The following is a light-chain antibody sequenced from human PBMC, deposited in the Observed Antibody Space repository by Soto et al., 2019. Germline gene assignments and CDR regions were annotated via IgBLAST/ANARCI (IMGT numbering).Light chain of an antibody. CDR3: QCRNNWPSSLR. CDR1: QSVRTF. CDR2: DAS. V-gene: IGKV3-11*01. J-gene: IGKJ4*02. Sequence: EMVLTQSPAPLSLSPGESATLSCKASQSVRTFLAWYQQKPGQTPRLLSYDASTVATVIPARFSCSGSGTDLSLTISIRRPEDFAFYYCQCRNNWPSSLRFGGGTKVEI.